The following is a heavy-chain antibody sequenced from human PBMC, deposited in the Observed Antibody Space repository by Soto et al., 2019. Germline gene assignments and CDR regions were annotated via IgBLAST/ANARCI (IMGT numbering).Heavy chain of an antibody. J-gene: IGHJ3*02. CDR2: ISAYNGNT. V-gene: IGHV1-18*01. CDR3: ARRRAYCGGDCYWDDDAFDI. D-gene: IGHD2-21*02. Sequence: ASVKVSCKASGYTFTSYCISWVRQAPGQGLERMGWISAYNGNTNYAQKLQGRVTMTTDTSTSTAYMELRRLRSDDTAVYYCARRRAYCGGDCYWDDDAFDIWGQGTMVTVSS. CDR1: GYTFTSYC.